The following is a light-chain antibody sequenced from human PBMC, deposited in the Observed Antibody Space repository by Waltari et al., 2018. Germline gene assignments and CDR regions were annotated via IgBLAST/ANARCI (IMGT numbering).Light chain of an antibody. V-gene: IGLV3-25*03. J-gene: IGLJ2*01. Sequence: SYELSQPPSVSVSPGQTARIPCSGDSLPKQYAYWYQQKAGQAPVLIVYKDTERPSGIPERFSGSSSWTTVTLTISGVQAEDEANYYCQSANSRSKVVFGGGTKVTVL. CDR3: QSANSRSKVV. CDR2: KDT. CDR1: SLPKQY.